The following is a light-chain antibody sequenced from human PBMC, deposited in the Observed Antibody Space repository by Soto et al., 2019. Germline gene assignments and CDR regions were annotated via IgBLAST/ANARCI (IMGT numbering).Light chain of an antibody. Sequence: QAVVTQEPSFSVSPGGTVTLTCGLSSGSVSTSYYPSWYQQTPGQAPRTLIYSTNTRSSGVPDRFSGSILGNEAALTITGAQADDESDYYCVLYMGSGIGVFGGGTQLTVL. J-gene: IGLJ2*01. V-gene: IGLV8-61*01. CDR1: SGSVSTSYY. CDR2: STN. CDR3: VLYMGSGIGV.